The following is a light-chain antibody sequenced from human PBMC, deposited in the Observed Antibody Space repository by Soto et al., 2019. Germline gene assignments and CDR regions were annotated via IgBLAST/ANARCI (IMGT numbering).Light chain of an antibody. CDR2: GAS. V-gene: IGKV3-15*01. CDR1: QSVGTT. CDR3: QQYSASPT. J-gene: IGKJ4*02. Sequence: EIFMTQSPATLSVSPGEKVTLSCRASQSVGTTLAWYQQKPGQAPSLLIRGASTRATGVPARFSGSESGTEFTLTISSLQSEDFAIYYCQQYSASPTFGGGTTLEIK.